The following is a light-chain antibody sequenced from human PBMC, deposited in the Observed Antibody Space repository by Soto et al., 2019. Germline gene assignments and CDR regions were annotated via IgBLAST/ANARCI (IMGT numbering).Light chain of an antibody. CDR3: AAWDDSLNGPV. CDR2: SNN. Sequence: QAVVTQPPSASGTPEQRVTISCSGSSSNIGSNSVNWYQQLPGTAPKLLIYSNNQRPSGVPDRFSGSKSGTSASLAISGLQSEDEADYYCAAWDDSLNGPVFGGGTKLTVL. J-gene: IGLJ2*01. V-gene: IGLV1-44*01. CDR1: SSNIGSNS.